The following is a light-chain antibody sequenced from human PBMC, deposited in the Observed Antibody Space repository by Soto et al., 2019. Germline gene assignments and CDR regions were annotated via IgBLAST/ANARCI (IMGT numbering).Light chain of an antibody. J-gene: IGKJ2*01. V-gene: IGKV1-33*01. CDR3: QQYDSRPNT. CDR2: DVS. CDR1: QDINLY. Sequence: DIQMTQSPSSLSASVGDRVTITCQASQDINLYLNWYQHKAGKAPNLLIHDVSTLETGVPARFSGRGSGTIFTLTIITLQPEDVATYYCQQYDSRPNTFGQGTKVEIK.